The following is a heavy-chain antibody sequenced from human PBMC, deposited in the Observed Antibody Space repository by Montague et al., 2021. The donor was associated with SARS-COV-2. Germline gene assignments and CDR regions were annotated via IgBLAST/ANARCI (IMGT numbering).Heavy chain of an antibody. V-gene: IGHV2-70*01. Sequence: PALVTPTQTLTLTCTFSGFSLRTSGMCVSWIRQPPGKALEWLALIDWDDDKYYSTSLETRLNISKDTSKNQVVLTVTNMDPVDTATYYCARVRTEQWLALSFDYWGQGTLVTVSS. CDR3: ARVRTEQWLALSFDY. CDR2: IDWDDDK. J-gene: IGHJ4*02. D-gene: IGHD6-19*01. CDR1: GFSLRTSGMC.